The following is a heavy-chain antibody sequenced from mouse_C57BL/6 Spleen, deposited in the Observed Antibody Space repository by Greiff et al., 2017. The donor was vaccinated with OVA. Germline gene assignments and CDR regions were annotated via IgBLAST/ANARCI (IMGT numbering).Heavy chain of an antibody. D-gene: IGHD1-1*01. V-gene: IGHV1-5*01. CDR2: IYPGNSDT. CDR3: TRNYGSSFAMDY. J-gene: IGHJ4*01. CDR1: GYTFTSYW. Sequence: EVQLQQSGTVLARPGASVKMSCKPSGYTFTSYWMHWVKQRPGQGLEWIGAIYPGNSDTSYNQKFKGKAKLTAVTSASTAYMELSSLTNEDSAVYYCTRNYGSSFAMDYWGQGTSVTVSS.